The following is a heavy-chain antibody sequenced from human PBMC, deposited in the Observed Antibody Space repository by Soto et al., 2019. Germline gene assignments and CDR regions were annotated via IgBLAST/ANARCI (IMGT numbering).Heavy chain of an antibody. J-gene: IGHJ4*02. Sequence: PGESLKISCKGSGYSFTSYWIGWVRQMPGKGLEWMGIIYPGDSDTRYSPSFQGQVTISADKSISTAYLQWSSLKASDTAMYYCARREYYDSSGYFIPHYYFDYWGQGTPVTVSS. D-gene: IGHD3-22*01. CDR1: GYSFTSYW. CDR3: ARREYYDSSGYFIPHYYFDY. CDR2: IYPGDSDT. V-gene: IGHV5-51*01.